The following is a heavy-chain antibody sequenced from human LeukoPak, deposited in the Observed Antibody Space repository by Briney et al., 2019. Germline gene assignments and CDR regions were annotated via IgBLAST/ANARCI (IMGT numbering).Heavy chain of an antibody. CDR1: GGTFSSYA. J-gene: IGHJ4*02. V-gene: IGHV1-69*01. CDR2: IIPIFGTA. D-gene: IGHD2-15*01. CDR3: ARDWSVAVAATPDY. Sequence: SVKVSCKASGGTFSSYAISWVRQAPGQGLEWMGGIIPIFGTANYAQKFQGRVTITADESTSTAYMELSSLRSEDTAVYYCARDWSVAVAATPDYWGQGTLVTVSS.